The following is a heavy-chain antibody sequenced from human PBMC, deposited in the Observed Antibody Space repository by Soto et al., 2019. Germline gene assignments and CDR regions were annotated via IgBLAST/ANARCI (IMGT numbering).Heavy chain of an antibody. Sequence: PGGSLRLSCAASGFTFSSYGMHWVRQAPGKGLEWVAVISYDGSNKYYADSVKGRFTISRDNSKNTLYLQMNSLRAEDTAVYYCAKDHSSSWYYYYGMAVWGQGTTVTVSS. CDR3: AKDHSSSWYYYYGMAV. V-gene: IGHV3-30*18. D-gene: IGHD6-13*01. CDR1: GFTFSSYG. CDR2: ISYDGSNK. J-gene: IGHJ6*02.